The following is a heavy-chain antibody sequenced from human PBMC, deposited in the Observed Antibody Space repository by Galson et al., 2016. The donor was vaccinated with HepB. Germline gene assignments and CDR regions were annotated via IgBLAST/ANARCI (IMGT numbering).Heavy chain of an antibody. J-gene: IGHJ4*02. CDR2: ISTSGST. CDR3: ARVGYSYGYRYFDY. D-gene: IGHD5-18*01. Sequence: TLSLTCNVSGGAISSATYFWSWIRQPAGKGLEWLGRISTSGSTNSNPSLKSRITISLDTSKNQFSLKLRSVTATDTAVYYCARVGYSYGYRYFDYWGQGTLVTVSS. V-gene: IGHV4-61*02. CDR1: GGAISSATYF.